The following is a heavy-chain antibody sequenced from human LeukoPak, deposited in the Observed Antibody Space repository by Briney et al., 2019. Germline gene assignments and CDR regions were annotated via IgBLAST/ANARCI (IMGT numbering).Heavy chain of an antibody. Sequence: QSGGSLRLSCAASGLSISDSGIHWVRQAPGKGLEWVSFIQSDGSDKFYADSVKDRFTISRDNSRKTVFLQMNSLRAEDTAVYYCAKELKLTPFDYWGQGTLVTVSS. CDR1: GLSISDSG. V-gene: IGHV3-30*02. J-gene: IGHJ4*02. CDR3: AKELKLTPFDY. CDR2: IQSDGSDK. D-gene: IGHD3-16*01.